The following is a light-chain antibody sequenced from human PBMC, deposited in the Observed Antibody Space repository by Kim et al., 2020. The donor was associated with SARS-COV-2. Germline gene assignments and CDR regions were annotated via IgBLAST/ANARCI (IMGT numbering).Light chain of an antibody. Sequence: QSALTQPASVSGSPGQSITISCTGTSSDVGVYNYVSWYQQHPGKAPKLMIYDVSKRPSGVSNRFSGSKSGNTASLTISGLQAEDEADYYCSSYTSINTYVFGSGTKVTVL. CDR2: DVS. CDR3: SSYTSINTYV. J-gene: IGLJ1*01. V-gene: IGLV2-14*03. CDR1: SSDVGVYNY.